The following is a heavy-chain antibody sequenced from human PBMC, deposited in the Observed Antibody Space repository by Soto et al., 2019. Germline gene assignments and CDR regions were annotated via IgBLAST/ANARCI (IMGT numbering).Heavy chain of an antibody. CDR1: GFTFSSYG. CDR2: IWYDGSNK. D-gene: IGHD3-9*01. Sequence: GGSLRLSCAAPGFTFSSYGMHWVRQAPRKGLEWVAVIWYDGSNKYYADSVKGRFTISRDNSKNTLYLQMNSLRAEETAVYYCARDAFSNDILTGPFDYWGQGTLVTVSS. CDR3: ARDAFSNDILTGPFDY. V-gene: IGHV3-33*01. J-gene: IGHJ4*02.